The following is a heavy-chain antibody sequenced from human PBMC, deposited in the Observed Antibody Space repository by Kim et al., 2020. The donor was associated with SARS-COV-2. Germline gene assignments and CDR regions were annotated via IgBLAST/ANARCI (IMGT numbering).Heavy chain of an antibody. D-gene: IGHD4-17*01. J-gene: IGHJ4*02. CDR1: GFTFSSYA. CDR2: ISGSGGST. Sequence: GGSLRLSCAASGFTFSSYAMSWVRQAPGKGLEWVSAISGSGGSTYYADSVKGRFTISRDNSKNTLYLQMNSLRAEDTAVYYCAKLLSRTTVTYSDYWGQGTLVTVSS. CDR3: AKLLSRTTVTYSDY. V-gene: IGHV3-23*01.